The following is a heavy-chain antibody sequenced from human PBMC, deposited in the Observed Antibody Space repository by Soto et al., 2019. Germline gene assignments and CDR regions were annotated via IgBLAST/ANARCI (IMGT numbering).Heavy chain of an antibody. Sequence: GSLRLSCSDSGFTFGNFWIHWVRQAPGKGLELFSHIGPHGTDIVYADSVKGRFSISRDNARNTVYLQMNSLEAEDTAVYYCAKVPLEVAPSWGQGTMVNVSS. CDR3: AKVPLEVAPS. CDR2: IGPHGTDI. J-gene: IGHJ5*02. V-gene: IGHV3-74*03. CDR1: GFTFGNFW. D-gene: IGHD3-3*01.